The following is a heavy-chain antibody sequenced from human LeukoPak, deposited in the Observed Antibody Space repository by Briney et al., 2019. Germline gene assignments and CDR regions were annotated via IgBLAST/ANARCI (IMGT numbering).Heavy chain of an antibody. J-gene: IGHJ4*02. CDR2: IYNVGST. D-gene: IGHD6-19*01. V-gene: IGHV3-66*01. CDR3: ARASQWLAFDD. Sequence: PGGSLRLSCAASGFTVSSEYMSWVRQTPGKGLEWVSIIYNVGSTKYADSVKARFTISRDNSKNTLDLQMNSLRAEDTAVHFCARASQWLAFDDWGQGTLVTVSS. CDR1: GFTVSSEY.